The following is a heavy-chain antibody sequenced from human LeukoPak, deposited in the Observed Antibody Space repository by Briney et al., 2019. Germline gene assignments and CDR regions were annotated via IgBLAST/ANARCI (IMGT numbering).Heavy chain of an antibody. Sequence: PGGSLRLSCAASGFTFSSYWMHWVRQAPGKGLVWVSRINSDGSSTSYADSVKGRFTISRDNAKNTLYLQMNSLRAEDTAVYYCAREPGYSSSWLDVYNWFDPWGQGTLVTVSS. CDR3: AREPGYSSSWLDVYNWFDP. D-gene: IGHD6-13*01. J-gene: IGHJ5*02. CDR2: INSDGSST. CDR1: GFTFSSYW. V-gene: IGHV3-74*01.